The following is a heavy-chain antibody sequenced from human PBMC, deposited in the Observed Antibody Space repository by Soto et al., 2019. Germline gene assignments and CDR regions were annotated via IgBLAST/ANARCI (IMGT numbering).Heavy chain of an antibody. D-gene: IGHD6-13*01. CDR3: APPPSHSGTRPETALDG. J-gene: IGHJ6*02. CDR2: ISGSGDTR. V-gene: IGHV3-23*01. CDR1: GFSFSNYA. Sequence: EVQLLESGGGLVQPGGSLRLSCAVSGFSFSNYAMNWVRQAPGKGLEWVSVISGSGDTRDYADSVKGRFTISRDNSKNMLYLQMNSLRPEDTAVYYCAPPPSHSGTRPETALDGWGQGTTVTVSS.